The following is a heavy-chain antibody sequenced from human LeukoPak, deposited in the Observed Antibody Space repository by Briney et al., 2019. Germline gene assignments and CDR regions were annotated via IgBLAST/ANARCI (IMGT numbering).Heavy chain of an antibody. Sequence: KXSCKASGYTFTGYYMQWVRRAPGQGIEWMGRNNPYSGGKNYAQKFQGRVTMTRHTSISTAYMELSRLRSDDTAVYYCAKDRSCPSGYSCCWVYYWGQGALGTVSS. V-gene: IGHV1-2*06. CDR1: GYTFTGYY. J-gene: IGHJ4*02. D-gene: IGHD6-13*01. CDR3: AKDRSCPSGYSCCWVYY. CDR2: NNPYSGGK.